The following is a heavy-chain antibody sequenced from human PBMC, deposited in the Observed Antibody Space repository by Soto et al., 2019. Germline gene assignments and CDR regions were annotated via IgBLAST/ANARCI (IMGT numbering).Heavy chain of an antibody. D-gene: IGHD4-17*01. J-gene: IGHJ4*02. CDR1: GFTFSSYG. CDR3: AKCLYGDYLQGDFDY. Sequence: PGGSLRLSCAASGFTFSSYGMHWVRQAPGKGLEWVAVISYDGSNKYYADSVKGRFTISRDNSKNTLYLQMNSLRAEDTAVYYCAKCLYGDYLQGDFDYWGQGTLVTSPQ. V-gene: IGHV3-30*18. CDR2: ISYDGSNK.